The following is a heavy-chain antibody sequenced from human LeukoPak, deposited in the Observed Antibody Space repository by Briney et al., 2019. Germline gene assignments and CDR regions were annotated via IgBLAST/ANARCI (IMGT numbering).Heavy chain of an antibody. CDR1: GYTFTSYG. CDR2: ISAYNGNT. J-gene: IGHJ6*02. CDR3: ARASSGLYYYGMDV. V-gene: IGHV1-18*01. D-gene: IGHD6-19*01. Sequence: WASVKVSCKASGYTFTSYGISWVRQAPGQVLEWMGWISAYNGNTNYAQKLQGRVTMTTDTSASTAYMELRSLRSDDTAVYYCARASSGLYYYGMDVWGQGTTVTVSS.